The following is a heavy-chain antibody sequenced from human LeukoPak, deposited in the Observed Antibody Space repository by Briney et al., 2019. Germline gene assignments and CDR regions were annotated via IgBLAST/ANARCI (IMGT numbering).Heavy chain of an antibody. CDR2: ISCSGVNT. CDR3: AKDSNPVYCSSTSCPSWLDP. CDR1: GSTFSSYA. Sequence: GGSLRLSCAASGSTFSSYAMSWVRQAPGQGRDWVAAISCSGVNTYYADSVKGRFTISRDNSKNTLYLQMYSLRAEDTAVYYCAKDSNPVYCSSTSCPSWLDPWGQGTLVTVSS. D-gene: IGHD2-2*01. V-gene: IGHV3-23*01. J-gene: IGHJ5*02.